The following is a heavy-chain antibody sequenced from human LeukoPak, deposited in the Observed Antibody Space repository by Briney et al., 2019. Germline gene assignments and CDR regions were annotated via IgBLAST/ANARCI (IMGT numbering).Heavy chain of an antibody. CDR2: IYRGDST. Sequence: GGSLRLSCAASGFAVSSNYMSWVRQAPGKGLEWVSVIYRGDSTYYADSVKGRFTISRDNAKNSLYLQMNSLRAEDTAVYYCARDDYQLDAFDIWGQGTMVTVSS. CDR3: ARDDYQLDAFDI. J-gene: IGHJ3*02. CDR1: GFAVSSNY. V-gene: IGHV3-53*01. D-gene: IGHD2-2*01.